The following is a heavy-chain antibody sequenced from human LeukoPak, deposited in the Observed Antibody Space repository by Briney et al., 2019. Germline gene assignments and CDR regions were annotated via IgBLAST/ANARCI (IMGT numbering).Heavy chain of an antibody. V-gene: IGHV3-53*01. CDR2: IYSGGST. D-gene: IGHD3-10*01. CDR1: GFTVSSNY. Sequence: TGGSLRLSCAASGFTVSSNYMSWVRQAPGKGLEWVSVIYSGGSTYYADSVKGRFTISRDNSKNTLYLQMNSLRAEDTAVYYCAREVVRGVIDYWGQGTLVTASS. CDR3: AREVVRGVIDY. J-gene: IGHJ4*02.